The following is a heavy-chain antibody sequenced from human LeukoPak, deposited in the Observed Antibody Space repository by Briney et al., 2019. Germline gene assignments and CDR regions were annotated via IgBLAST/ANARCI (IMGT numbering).Heavy chain of an antibody. CDR3: ARDPKWIQLWSPHLDWYFDL. V-gene: IGHV1-2*02. Sequence: ASVKVSCKASGYTFSGYYIHWVRQAPGQGLEWMAWINPNSGGTNYAQKFQGRVTMTRDTSISTAYMELSRLRSDDTAVYYCARDPKWIQLWSPHLDWYFDLWGRGTLVTVSS. J-gene: IGHJ2*01. CDR2: INPNSGGT. D-gene: IGHD5-18*01. CDR1: GYTFSGYY.